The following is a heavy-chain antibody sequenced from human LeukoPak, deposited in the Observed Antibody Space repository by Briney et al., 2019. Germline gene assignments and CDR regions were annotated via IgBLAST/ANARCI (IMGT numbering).Heavy chain of an antibody. Sequence: PGGSLRLSCAASGFTFSDYYMSWLRQAPGKGLEWVSYISSSGSTIYYADSVKGRFTISRDNAKNSLYLQMNSLRAEDTAVYYCARASGDYVSSHSYYFDYWGQGTLVTVSS. CDR1: GFTFSDYY. D-gene: IGHD4-17*01. J-gene: IGHJ4*02. CDR3: ARASGDYVSSHSYYFDY. CDR2: ISSSGSTI. V-gene: IGHV3-11*01.